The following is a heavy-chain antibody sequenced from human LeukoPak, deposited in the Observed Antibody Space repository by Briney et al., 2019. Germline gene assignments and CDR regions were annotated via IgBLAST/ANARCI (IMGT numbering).Heavy chain of an antibody. CDR1: GDSISSYY. Sequence: PSETLSLTCTVSGDSISSYYWSWIRQPPGKGLEWMGYINYSGNTNYNPSLKSRVTISVDTSKNQFSLRLTSVTAADTAVYYCAREGRQDYVYFDCWGQGPLVTVSS. CDR3: AREGRQDYVYFDC. V-gene: IGHV4-59*01. D-gene: IGHD4-17*01. CDR2: INYSGNT. J-gene: IGHJ4*02.